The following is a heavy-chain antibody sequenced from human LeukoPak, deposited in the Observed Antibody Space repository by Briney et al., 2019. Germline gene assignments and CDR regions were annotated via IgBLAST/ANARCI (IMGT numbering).Heavy chain of an antibody. J-gene: IGHJ4*02. Sequence: GGSLRLSCAASGFTFSSYAMSWVRQAPGKGLEWVSAISGSGGSTYYADSVKGRFTISRDNAKNSLYLQMNSLRAEDTAVYYCARGLYSSSWYVGYWGQGTLVTVSS. CDR2: ISGSGGST. D-gene: IGHD6-13*01. V-gene: IGHV3-23*01. CDR3: ARGLYSSSWYVGY. CDR1: GFTFSSYA.